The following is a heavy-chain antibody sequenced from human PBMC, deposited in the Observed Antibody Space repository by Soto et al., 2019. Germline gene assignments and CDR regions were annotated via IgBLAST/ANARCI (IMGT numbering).Heavy chain of an antibody. CDR1: GDNIRPHY. CDR2: VYYTGTT. CDR3: ARESREFSSSGGLDV. Sequence: PSETQSLTSTVSGDNIRPHYWTWVRRPPGKGLEWVGYVYYTGTTMYNPSLKSRLTISVDTSKNQFSLRLSSVTAADTAAYFCARESREFSSSGGLDVWGQGTTVTVSS. V-gene: IGHV4-59*11. J-gene: IGHJ6*02. D-gene: IGHD3-10*01.